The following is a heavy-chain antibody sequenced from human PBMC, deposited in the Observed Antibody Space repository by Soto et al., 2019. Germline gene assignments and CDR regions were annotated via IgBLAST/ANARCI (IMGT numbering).Heavy chain of an antibody. V-gene: IGHV1-69*13. CDR1: GGTFSSYT. Sequence: SVNVSCKASGGTFSSYTISWVRQAPGQGLEWMGGIIPIFGTANYAQKFQGRVTITADESTSTAYMELNSLRAEDTAVYYCARGYDSSGYYYHAFDIWGQGTIVTVSS. J-gene: IGHJ3*02. CDR2: IIPIFGTA. CDR3: ARGYDSSGYYYHAFDI. D-gene: IGHD3-22*01.